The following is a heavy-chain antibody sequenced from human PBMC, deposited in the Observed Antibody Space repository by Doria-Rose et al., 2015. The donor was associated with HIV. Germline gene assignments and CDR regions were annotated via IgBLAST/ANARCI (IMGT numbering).Heavy chain of an antibody. J-gene: IGHJ4*02. CDR3: ARIKSSRWYHKYYFDF. CDR2: IFSDDER. D-gene: IGHD6-13*01. V-gene: IGHV2-26*01. CDR1: GVSLSSPGMG. Sequence: QVQLVQSGPVLVKPTETLTLTCTVSGVSLSSPGMGVSWIRQPPGKALEWLAIIFSDDERSYKTSLKSRLTISRRTSKSQVVLTMTDMDPVDTATYYCARIKSSRWYHKYYFDFWGQGTLVIVSA.